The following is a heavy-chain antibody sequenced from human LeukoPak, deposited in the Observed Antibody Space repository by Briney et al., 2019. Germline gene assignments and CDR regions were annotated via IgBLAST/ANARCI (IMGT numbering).Heavy chain of an antibody. CDR2: ISAYNGNT. D-gene: IGHD1-26*01. J-gene: IGHJ4*02. CDR1: GYTFTNYG. Sequence: ASVKVSCKASGYTFTNYGNSWVRQAPGQGLEWMGWISAYNGNTNYAQKLQGRVTMTTDTSTSTAYMELRSLRSDDTAVYYCARDGERYSGSLTDYWGQGTLVTVSS. CDR3: ARDGERYSGSLTDY. V-gene: IGHV1-18*01.